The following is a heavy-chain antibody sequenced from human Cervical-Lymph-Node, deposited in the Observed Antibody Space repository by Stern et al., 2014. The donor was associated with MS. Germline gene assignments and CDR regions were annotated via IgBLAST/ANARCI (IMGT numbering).Heavy chain of an antibody. CDR1: GFTFSGSA. CDR3: TTDGSGWSF. J-gene: IGHJ4*02. Sequence: EVQLEESGGGLVQPGGSLKLSCATSGFTFSGSAMPWVRQTSGKGLAWVGRIIGKVNGYATTYAASVSGRSTISRDASKHTAHMQMNSLKIEDTAVYYCTTDGSGWSFWGQGTLVTVSS. CDR2: IIGKVNGYAT. D-gene: IGHD6-19*01. V-gene: IGHV3-73*01.